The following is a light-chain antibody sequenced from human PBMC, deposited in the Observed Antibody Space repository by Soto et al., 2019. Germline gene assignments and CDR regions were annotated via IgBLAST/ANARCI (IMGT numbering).Light chain of an antibody. CDR3: QQYGSSPET. V-gene: IGKV3-20*01. Sequence: EIVLTQSPGTLSLSPGERATLSCRASQSVSSSYLAWYQQKPGQAPRLLIYGASSRATGIPDRFSGSGSGTDFTLTISRLESEDFAVYSCQQYGSSPETFGPGTKVDIK. CDR1: QSVSSSY. CDR2: GAS. J-gene: IGKJ3*01.